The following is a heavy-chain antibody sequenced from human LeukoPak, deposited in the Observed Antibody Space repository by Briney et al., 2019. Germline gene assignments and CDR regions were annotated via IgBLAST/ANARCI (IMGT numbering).Heavy chain of an antibody. V-gene: IGHV3-9*01. D-gene: IGHD6-6*01. CDR2: ISWNSGSI. CDR3: AKDGGGSSIAASNWFDP. CDR1: GFTFDDYA. Sequence: SRSLRLSCAASGFTFDDYAMHWVRQAPGKGLEWVSGISWNSGSIGYADSVKGRFTISRDNAKNSLYLQMNSLRAEDTVLYYCAKDGGGSSIAASNWFDPWGQGTLVTVSS. J-gene: IGHJ5*02.